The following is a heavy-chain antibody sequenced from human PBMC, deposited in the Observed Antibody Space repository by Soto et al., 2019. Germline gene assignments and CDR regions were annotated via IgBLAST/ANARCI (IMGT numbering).Heavy chain of an antibody. Sequence: SETLSLTCTVSGGSVSSGSYYWSWIRQPPGKGLEWIGYIYYSGSTNYNPSLKSRVTISVDTSKNQFSLKLSSVTAADTAVYYCARVSASGPPDYWGKGTLVTVSS. CDR2: IYYSGST. J-gene: IGHJ4*02. CDR3: ARVSASGPPDY. CDR1: GGSVSSGSYY. V-gene: IGHV4-61*01. D-gene: IGHD3-10*01.